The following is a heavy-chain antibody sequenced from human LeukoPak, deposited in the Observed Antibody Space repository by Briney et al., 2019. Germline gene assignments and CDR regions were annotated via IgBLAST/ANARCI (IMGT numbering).Heavy chain of an antibody. CDR3: ARDGGSSPVPPYYYYGMDV. D-gene: IGHD1-26*01. CDR2: INTNTGNP. CDR1: GGTFISYA. V-gene: IGHV7-4-1*02. J-gene: IGHJ6*02. Sequence: ASVKVSCKASGGTFISYAISWVRQAPGQGLEWMGWINTNTGNPTYAQGFTGRFVFSLDTSVSTAYLQISSLKAEDTAVYYCARDGGSSPVPPYYYYGMDVWGQGTTVTVSS.